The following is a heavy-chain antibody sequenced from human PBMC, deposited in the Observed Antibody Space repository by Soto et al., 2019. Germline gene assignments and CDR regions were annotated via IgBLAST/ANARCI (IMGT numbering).Heavy chain of an antibody. J-gene: IGHJ6*02. CDR3: ARDHCSGGSCYSGALYYGMDV. CDR1: GYTFTTFA. Sequence: GASVKVSCKASGYTFTTFALHWVRQAPGQSIEWMGWINPINGTTNYAQKFQGRVTITADESTNTAYMELSSLRSEDTAVYYCARDHCSGGSCYSGALYYGMDVWGQGTTVTVSS. CDR2: INPINGTT. D-gene: IGHD2-15*01. V-gene: IGHV1-69*13.